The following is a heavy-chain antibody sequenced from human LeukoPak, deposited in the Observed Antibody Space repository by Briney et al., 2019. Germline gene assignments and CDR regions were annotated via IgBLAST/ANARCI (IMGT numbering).Heavy chain of an antibody. V-gene: IGHV3-23*01. CDR3: AKGSGAGKYYFDY. Sequence: PGGSLRLSCAASGFTFTTYAMSWVRQAPGKGLEWVSDTSGSGGSTYYADAVKGRFTISRDNSKNTLYLQMNSLTAEDTAVYYCAKGSGAGKYYFDYWGQGTLVTVSS. D-gene: IGHD3-3*01. J-gene: IGHJ4*02. CDR2: TSGSGGST. CDR1: GFTFTTYA.